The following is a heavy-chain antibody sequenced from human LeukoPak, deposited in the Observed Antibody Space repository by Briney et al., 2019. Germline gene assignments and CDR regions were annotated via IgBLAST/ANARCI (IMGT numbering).Heavy chain of an antibody. CDR1: GFTFSGYA. CDR2: ISGSGGST. Sequence: GGSLRLSCAASGFTFSGYAMSWVRQAPGKGLEWVSAISGSGGSTYYADSVKGRFTISRDNSKNTLYLQMNSLRAEDTAVYYCANPANCSSTSCYIGFDYWGQGTLVTVSS. CDR3: ANPANCSSTSCYIGFDY. J-gene: IGHJ4*02. D-gene: IGHD2-2*02. V-gene: IGHV3-23*01.